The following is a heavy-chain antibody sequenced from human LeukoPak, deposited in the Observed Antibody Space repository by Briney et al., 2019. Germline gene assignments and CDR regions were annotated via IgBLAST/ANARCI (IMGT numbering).Heavy chain of an antibody. D-gene: IGHD5-24*01. CDR1: GGSISSNSYY. J-gene: IGHJ4*02. CDR2: ICTSGST. V-gene: IGHV4-61*02. CDR3: ARVSSYGYNNYYFDY. Sequence: SETLSLTCAVSGGSISSNSYYWGWIRQPAGKGLEWIGRICTSGSTNYNPSLKSRVTISVDTSKNQFSLKLSSVTAADTAVYYCARVSSYGYNNYYFDYWGQGTLVTVSS.